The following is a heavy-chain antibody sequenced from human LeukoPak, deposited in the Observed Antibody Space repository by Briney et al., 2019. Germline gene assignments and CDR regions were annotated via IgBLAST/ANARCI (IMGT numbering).Heavy chain of an antibody. CDR2: INHSGST. V-gene: IGHV4-34*01. D-gene: IGHD3-22*01. CDR3: ARANGETTMIDAFDI. Sequence: SWIRQPPGKGLEWIGEINHSGSTNYNPSLKSRVTISVDTSKNQFSLKLSSVTAADTAVYYCARANGETTMIDAFDIWGQGTMVTVSS. J-gene: IGHJ3*02.